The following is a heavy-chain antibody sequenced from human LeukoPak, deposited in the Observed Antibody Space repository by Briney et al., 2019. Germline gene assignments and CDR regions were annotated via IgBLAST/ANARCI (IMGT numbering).Heavy chain of an antibody. V-gene: IGHV4-39*07. Sequence: PSETLSLTCTVSGGSISSSSYYWGWLRQPPGKGLEWIGSTYYSGSTYYNPSLKSRVTISIDTSKNQFSLKLSSVTAADTAVYYCARVEVAAAPYYFDYWGQGTLVIVSS. CDR3: ARVEVAAAPYYFDY. J-gene: IGHJ4*02. CDR1: GGSISSSSYY. CDR2: TYYSGST. D-gene: IGHD6-13*01.